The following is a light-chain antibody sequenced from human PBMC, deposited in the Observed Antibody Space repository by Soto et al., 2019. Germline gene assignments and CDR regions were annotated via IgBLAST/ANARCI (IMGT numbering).Light chain of an antibody. V-gene: IGKV3-15*01. J-gene: IGKJ3*01. Sequence: EMVLTQSPATLSLSPGERATLSCRASQSISSNLAWYQQKAGQAPRLLIYGASTRATGVPVRFSGSGSGTEFTLTISGVQSEDFAVYYWQQYNNWPPVTFGPGTKVDIK. CDR1: QSISSN. CDR2: GAS. CDR3: QQYNNWPPVT.